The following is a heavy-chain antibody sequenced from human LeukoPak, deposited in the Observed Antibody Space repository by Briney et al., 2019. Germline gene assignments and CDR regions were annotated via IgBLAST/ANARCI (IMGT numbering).Heavy chain of an antibody. D-gene: IGHD6-19*01. J-gene: IGHJ4*02. CDR2: ISSSSSYT. V-gene: IGHV3-11*05. Sequence: GSLRLSCAASVFTFSDYYMSWVRQGPGKGLEWVSYISSSSSYTNYADSVKGRFTISRDNAQNSLYLQMNSLRAEDTAVYYCAREYSTGWPDYWGQGTLVTVSS. CDR1: VFTFSDYY. CDR3: AREYSTGWPDY.